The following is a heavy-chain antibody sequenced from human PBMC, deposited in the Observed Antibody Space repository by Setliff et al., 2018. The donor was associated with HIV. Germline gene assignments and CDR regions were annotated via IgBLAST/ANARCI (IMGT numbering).Heavy chain of an antibody. D-gene: IGHD3-3*01. CDR2: IVVGSGNT. CDR1: GFTFTTSA. Sequence: ASVMVSCKASGFTFTTSAMQWVRQARGQRPEWIGWIVVGSGNTNYAQKFQGRVTITRDMSTSTAYMELSSLRSEDTAIYYCAADLVGSCNFWGGYYQGPDAFDIWSQGTMVTVSS. J-gene: IGHJ3*02. CDR3: AADLVGSCNFWGGYYQGPDAFDI. V-gene: IGHV1-58*02.